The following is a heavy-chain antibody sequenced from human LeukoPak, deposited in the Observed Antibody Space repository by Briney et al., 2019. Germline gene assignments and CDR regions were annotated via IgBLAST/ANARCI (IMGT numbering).Heavy chain of an antibody. V-gene: IGHV4-39*01. D-gene: IGHD6-13*01. Sequence: SETLSLTCTVSGGSVSSSDYYWGWIRQPPGKGLEWIGTIYYSGNTYYIPSLKSRLTISVDTSKNQFSLKLSSVTAADTAVYYCATVLAAAGGYWFDPWGQGTLVTVSS. CDR3: ATVLAAAGGYWFDP. J-gene: IGHJ5*02. CDR1: GGSVSSSDYY. CDR2: IYYSGNT.